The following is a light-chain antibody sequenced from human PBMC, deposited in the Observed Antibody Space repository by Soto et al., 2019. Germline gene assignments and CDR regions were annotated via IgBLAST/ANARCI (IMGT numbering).Light chain of an antibody. J-gene: IGLJ1*01. CDR2: EVS. CDR3: SSYTSSSTYV. CDR1: SSDVGGYNR. V-gene: IGLV2-18*02. Sequence: QSALTQPPSVSGSPGQSVTISCTGTSSDVGGYNRVSWYQQPPGTAPKLMIYEVSNRPSGVPDRFSGSKSGNTASLTISGLQAEDEADYSCSSYTSSSTYVFGTGTKLTVL.